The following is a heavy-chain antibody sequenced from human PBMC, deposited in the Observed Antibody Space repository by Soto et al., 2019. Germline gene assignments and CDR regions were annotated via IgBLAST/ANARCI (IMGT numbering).Heavy chain of an antibody. J-gene: IGHJ5*02. CDR3: AKDVSSRRWFDP. CDR2: MQHTGNT. D-gene: IGHD3-16*01. Sequence: QVQLPESGPGLVKPSETLSLTCAVSGASIRSYHWSWIRQPAGKGLEWIGRMQHTGNTNYNPPLKSRVTMSVDTSKNQISLKMTSVTAADTAVYFCAKDVSSRRWFDPWGQGILVIVSS. CDR1: GASIRSYH. V-gene: IGHV4-4*07.